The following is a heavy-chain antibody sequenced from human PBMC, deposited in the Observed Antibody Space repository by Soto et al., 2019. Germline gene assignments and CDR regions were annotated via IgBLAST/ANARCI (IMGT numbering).Heavy chain of an antibody. Sequence: QLQLQESGPGLVKPSETLSLTCTVSGGSISSSSNHWGWIRQPPGKGLEWIGNIYYSENTYYNPSPKSRVTISVDTSKNPFSLRLTSVTAADPAVYYCATHPPYGPLDHWGQGTLVTVSS. J-gene: IGHJ4*02. D-gene: IGHD4-17*01. V-gene: IGHV4-39*01. CDR2: IYYSENT. CDR1: GGSISSSSNH. CDR3: ATHPPYGPLDH.